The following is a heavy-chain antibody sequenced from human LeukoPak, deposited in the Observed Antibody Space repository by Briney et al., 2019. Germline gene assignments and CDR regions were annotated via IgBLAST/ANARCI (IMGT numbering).Heavy chain of an antibody. J-gene: IGHJ5*02. CDR2: IYYSGST. CDR1: GGSISSSSYY. V-gene: IGHV4-39*01. Sequence: PSETLSLTCTVSGGSISSSSYYWGWIRQPPGKGLEWIGSIYYSGSTYYNPSLKSRVTISVDTSKNRFSLKLSSVTAADTAVYYCARQATAAAAPPHGFDPWGQGTLVTVSS. D-gene: IGHD6-13*01. CDR3: ARQATAAAAPPHGFDP.